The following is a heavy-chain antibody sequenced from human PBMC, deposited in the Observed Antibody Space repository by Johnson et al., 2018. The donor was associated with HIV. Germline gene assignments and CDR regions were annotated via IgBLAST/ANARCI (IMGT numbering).Heavy chain of an antibody. D-gene: IGHD1-26*01. CDR2: INWNGGSR. CDR3: ARVLVGTTTDAFDI. Sequence: VQLVESGGGVVRPGGSLRLSCAASGFTFDDYGMGWVRQVPGKGLDWVSGINWNGGSRGYADSVKGRFTISRDNAKNSLYLQMNSHRAEDTAVYYCARVLVGTTTDAFDIWGQGTMVTVSS. CDR1: GFTFDDYG. J-gene: IGHJ3*02. V-gene: IGHV3-20*04.